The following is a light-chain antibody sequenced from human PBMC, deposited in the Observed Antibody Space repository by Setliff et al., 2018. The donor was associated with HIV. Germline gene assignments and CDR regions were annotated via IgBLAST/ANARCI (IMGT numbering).Light chain of an antibody. J-gene: IGLJ1*01. CDR1: SNDVGRYDL. CDR2: QAT. CDR3: CSNTGSNTYV. Sequence: QSALTQPASVSGSPGQSITISCTGTSNDVGRYDLVSWSQQHPARAPKLIIYQATRRPSGVSNRFSGSKSGNVASLTISGLQAEDEADYYCCSNTGSNTYVFGTGTKV. V-gene: IGLV2-23*01.